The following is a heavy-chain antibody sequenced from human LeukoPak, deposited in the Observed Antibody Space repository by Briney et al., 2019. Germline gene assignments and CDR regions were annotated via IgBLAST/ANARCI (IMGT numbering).Heavy chain of an antibody. J-gene: IGHJ4*02. CDR1: GFTFSSYA. D-gene: IGHD4-11*01. CDR3: ARDKWLTTTHYFDY. CDR2: ISSSSSYI. Sequence: PGGSLRLSCAASGFTFSSYAMSWVRQAPGKGLGWVSSISSSSSYIYYADSVKGRFTISRDNAKNSLYLQMNSLRAEDTAVYYCARDKWLTTTHYFDYWGQGTLVTVSS. V-gene: IGHV3-21*01.